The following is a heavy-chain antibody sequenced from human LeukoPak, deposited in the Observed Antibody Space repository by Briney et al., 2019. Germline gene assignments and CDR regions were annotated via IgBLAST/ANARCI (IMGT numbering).Heavy chain of an antibody. J-gene: IGHJ4*02. CDR1: GFTFSDHY. V-gene: IGHV3-72*01. CDR2: AKNRANSYTT. CDR3: VRLSRSTIGSGWYFLDD. Sequence: GGSLRLSCAASGFTFSDHYMDWVRQAPGKGLEWVGRAKNRANSYTTLYAASVNGRFTISRDDSRNSVYLQLDSLETEDTALYYCVRLSRSTIGSGWYFLDDWGQGTLVTVSS. D-gene: IGHD6-19*01.